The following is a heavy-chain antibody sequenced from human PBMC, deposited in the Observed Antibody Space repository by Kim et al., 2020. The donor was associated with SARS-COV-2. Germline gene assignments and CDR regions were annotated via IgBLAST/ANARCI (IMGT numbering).Heavy chain of an antibody. V-gene: IGHV4-4*02. J-gene: IGHJ3*02. CDR1: GGSISSSNW. CDR3: ARGPLRAIFGGVIVNNAFDI. D-gene: IGHD3-16*02. Sequence: SETLSLTCAVSGGSISSSNWWSWVRQPPGKGLEWIGEIYHSGSTNYNPSLKSRVTISVDKSKNQFSLKLSSVTAADTAVYYCARGPLRAIFGGVIVNNAFDIWGQGTMVTVSS. CDR2: IYHSGST.